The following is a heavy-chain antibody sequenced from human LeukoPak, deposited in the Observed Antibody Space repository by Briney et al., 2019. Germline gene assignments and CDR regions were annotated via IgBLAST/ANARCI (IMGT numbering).Heavy chain of an antibody. CDR1: GGSISSYY. J-gene: IGHJ5*02. D-gene: IGHD2-21*01. Sequence: SETLSLTCTVSGGSISSYYWSWIRQPPGKGLEWIGYIYYSGSTNYNPSLKSRVTISVDTSKNQFSLKLSSVTAADTAVYYCARDSPCGGDCYPSWFDPWGQGTLVTVSS. V-gene: IGHV4-59*01. CDR3: ARDSPCGGDCYPSWFDP. CDR2: IYYSGST.